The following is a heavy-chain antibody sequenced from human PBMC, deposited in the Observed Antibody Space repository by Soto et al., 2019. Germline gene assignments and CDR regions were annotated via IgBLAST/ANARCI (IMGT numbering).Heavy chain of an antibody. V-gene: IGHV4-30-4*01. CDR3: ARVAYCGGDCYRGFDP. Sequence: SETLSLTCTVSGESISSGDYYWSWIRQPPGKGLEWIGCIYYSGNTYYNPSLKRRFSISVDTSKNQFSLQLSSVTAADTAVYYCARVAYCGGDCYRGFDPWGQGTLVTVSS. D-gene: IGHD2-21*02. CDR2: IYYSGNT. J-gene: IGHJ5*02. CDR1: GESISSGDYY.